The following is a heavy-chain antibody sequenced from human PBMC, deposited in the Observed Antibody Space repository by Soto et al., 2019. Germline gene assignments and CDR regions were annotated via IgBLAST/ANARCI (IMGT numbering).Heavy chain of an antibody. CDR2: ISSSGSTI. Sequence: EVQLVESGGGLVQPGGSLRLSCAASGFTFSSYEMNWVRQAPGKGLEWVSYISSSGSTIYDADSVKGRFTISRDNAKNSMHLQMNSLRAEDTAVYYCARLNAFGNVVVATYELYGMDVWGQGTTVTVSS. CDR1: GFTFSSYE. J-gene: IGHJ6*02. D-gene: IGHD2-15*01. CDR3: ARLNAFGNVVVATYELYGMDV. V-gene: IGHV3-48*03.